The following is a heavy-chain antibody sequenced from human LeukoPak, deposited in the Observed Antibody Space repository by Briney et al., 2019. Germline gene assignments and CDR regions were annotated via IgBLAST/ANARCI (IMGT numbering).Heavy chain of an antibody. Sequence: GGSLRLSCAASGFTVSSNYMNWVRQAPGKGLEWVSVIYGGGNIYYADSVKGRFTISRDNSKTTLYLQMNSLRAEDTAVYYCARGAGYNYPYYFDYWGQGTLVTVSS. D-gene: IGHD5-24*01. CDR1: GFTVSSNY. CDR2: IYGGGNI. CDR3: ARGAGYNYPYYFDY. V-gene: IGHV3-53*01. J-gene: IGHJ4*02.